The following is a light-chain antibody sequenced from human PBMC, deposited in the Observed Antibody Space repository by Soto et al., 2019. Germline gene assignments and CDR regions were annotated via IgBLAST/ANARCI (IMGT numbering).Light chain of an antibody. CDR1: QDITNY. CDR2: DAS. V-gene: IGKV1-33*01. J-gene: IGKJ3*01. CDR3: QQSANLPLK. Sequence: DIQMTQSPSSLSASVGDRVTITCQASQDITNYLNWYQQKPGKAPMLLIYDASSLQTGVPSRFSGTGSGTDFTFTISSLQPEDIATYYWQQSANLPLKFGPVTTVDIK.